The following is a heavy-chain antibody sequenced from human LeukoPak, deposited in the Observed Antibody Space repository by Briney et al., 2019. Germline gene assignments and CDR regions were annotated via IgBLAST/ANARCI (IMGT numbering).Heavy chain of an antibody. V-gene: IGHV1-18*01. D-gene: IGHD2-2*01. CDR3: ALTSGYCSSTSCYRVWFDP. CDR1: GYTSTSYG. CDR2: ISAYNGNT. Sequence: ASVKVSCKASGYTSTSYGISWVRQAPGQGLEWMGWISAYNGNTNYAQKLQGRVTMTTDTSTSTAYMGLRSLRSDDTAVYYCALTSGYCSSTSCYRVWFDPWGQGTLVTVSS. J-gene: IGHJ5*02.